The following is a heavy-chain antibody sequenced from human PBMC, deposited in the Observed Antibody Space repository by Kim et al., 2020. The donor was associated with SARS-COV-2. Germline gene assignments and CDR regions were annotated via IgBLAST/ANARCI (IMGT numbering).Heavy chain of an antibody. CDR3: VKAASGDYGWFDP. Sequence: GGSLRLSCSASGFTFSASAMHWVRQAPGKGLEYISTIKGHGAFTYYADSVKGRFTISRDNSIDTVFLQMNSLRPEDTAVYYCVKAASGDYGWFDPWGQGTLVTVSS. V-gene: IGHV3-64D*09. CDR2: IKGHGAFT. CDR1: GFTFSASA. J-gene: IGHJ5*02. D-gene: IGHD3-16*01.